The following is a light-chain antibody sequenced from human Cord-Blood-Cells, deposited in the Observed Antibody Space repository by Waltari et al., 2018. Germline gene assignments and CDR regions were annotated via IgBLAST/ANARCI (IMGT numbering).Light chain of an antibody. Sequence: EIVMTQSPATLSVSPGERATLFCRASQSVSSNLAWYQQKPGQAPRLLIYGASTRATGIPARFSGSGSGTEFTITISSLQSEDFAVYYCQQYNNWPYTFGQGTKLEIK. CDR3: QQYNNWPYT. CDR1: QSVSSN. J-gene: IGKJ2*01. V-gene: IGKV3-15*01. CDR2: GAS.